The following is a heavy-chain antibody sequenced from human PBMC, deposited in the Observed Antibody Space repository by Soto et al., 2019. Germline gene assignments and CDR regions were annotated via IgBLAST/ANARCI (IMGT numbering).Heavy chain of an antibody. D-gene: IGHD3-9*01. CDR1: GGSISRGSYY. J-gene: IGHJ5*02. Sequence: TSETLSLTCTDSGGSISRGSYYWSWIRQPPGKGLEWIGYIYYSGSTNYNPSLKSRVTISVDTSKNQFSLKLSSVTAADTAVYYCARALPNYDILTGYYPYNWFDPWGQGTLVTVSS. CDR2: IYYSGST. V-gene: IGHV4-61*01. CDR3: ARALPNYDILTGYYPYNWFDP.